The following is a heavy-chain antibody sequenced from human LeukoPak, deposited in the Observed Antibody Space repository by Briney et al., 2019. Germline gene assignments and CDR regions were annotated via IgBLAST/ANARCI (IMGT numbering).Heavy chain of an antibody. CDR2: IIPIFGTA. CDR1: GGTFSSYA. J-gene: IGHJ6*02. CDR3: ARGYCSGGSCYEAYYYYGMDV. V-gene: IGHV1-69*13. Sequence: ASVKVSCKASGGTFSSYAISWVRQAPGQGLEWMGGIIPIFGTANYAQKFQGRVTITADESTSTAYMELSSLRSEDTAVYYCARGYCSGGSCYEAYYYYGMDVRGQGTTVTVSS. D-gene: IGHD2-15*01.